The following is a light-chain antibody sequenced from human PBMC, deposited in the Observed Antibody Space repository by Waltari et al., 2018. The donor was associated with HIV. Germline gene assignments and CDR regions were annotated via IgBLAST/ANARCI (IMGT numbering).Light chain of an antibody. Sequence: SISCRSSESLLHSSGFNYLDWYLQKPGRSPELLIYWSSHRDSGVSDRFNGSGSGTNFALKISRVEAEDVGVYFCMQSLQTPLTFGGGTRVDIK. CDR3: MQSLQTPLT. V-gene: IGKV2-28*01. CDR2: WSS. CDR1: ESLLHSSGFNY. J-gene: IGKJ4*01.